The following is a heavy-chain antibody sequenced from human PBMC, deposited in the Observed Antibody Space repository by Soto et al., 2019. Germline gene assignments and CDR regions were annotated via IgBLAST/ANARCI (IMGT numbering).Heavy chain of an antibody. Sequence: EAHLVQSGGGLVQPGGSLRLSCTASGLIISTHWMSWVRQTPEKGLEWVGNIKEDGSESYYEDSVQGRFTISRDNAKNSLYLQMNSLRAEDTAVYYCARDDYGYAYWGQGTRVTVSS. CDR1: GLIISTHW. J-gene: IGHJ4*02. D-gene: IGHD5-12*01. V-gene: IGHV3-7*04. CDR3: ARDDYGYAY. CDR2: IKEDGSES.